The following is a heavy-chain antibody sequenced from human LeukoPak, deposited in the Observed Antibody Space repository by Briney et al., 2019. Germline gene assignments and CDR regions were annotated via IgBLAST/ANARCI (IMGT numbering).Heavy chain of an antibody. Sequence: GGSLRLSCAASGFTFNAFGMNWVRQAPGKGLEWVSYIGTTSGAIYYADSVKGRFTISRDSAKNSLYLQMNSLRAEDTAVYYCAGRVTGYSSGYVYWGQGTLVTVSS. CDR1: GFTFNAFG. J-gene: IGHJ4*02. CDR3: AGRVTGYSSGYVY. V-gene: IGHV3-48*01. D-gene: IGHD5-18*01. CDR2: IGTTSGAI.